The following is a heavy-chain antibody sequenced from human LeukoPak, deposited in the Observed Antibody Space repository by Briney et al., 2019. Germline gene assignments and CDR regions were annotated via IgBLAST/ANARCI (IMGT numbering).Heavy chain of an antibody. J-gene: IGHJ4*02. CDR3: ATASGGWYRYYFDS. CDR1: GLTFSNYE. CDR2: ISSSSNMI. V-gene: IGHV3-48*03. Sequence: GGSLRLSCAASGLTFSNYEMNWVRQAPGKGLESLSYISSSSNMIFYAESVKGRFTISRDNAKNSLYLQMNSLGAEDTAIYYCATASGGWYRYYFDSWGQGILATVSS. D-gene: IGHD6-13*01.